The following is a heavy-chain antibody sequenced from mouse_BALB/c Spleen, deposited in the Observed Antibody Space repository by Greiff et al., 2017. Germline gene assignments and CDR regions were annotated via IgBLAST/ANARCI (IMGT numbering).Heavy chain of an antibody. CDR3: ARQVGY. J-gene: IGHJ2*01. Sequence: QVQLQQSGAELVRPGPSVQVSCKASGYAFTNYLIEWVKQRPGQGLEWIGVINPGSGGTNYNEKFKGKATLTADKSSSTAYMQLSSLTSDDSAVYFCARQVGYWGQGTTLTVSS. D-gene: IGHD1-1*02. V-gene: IGHV1-54*01. CDR1: GYAFTNYL. CDR2: INPGSGGT.